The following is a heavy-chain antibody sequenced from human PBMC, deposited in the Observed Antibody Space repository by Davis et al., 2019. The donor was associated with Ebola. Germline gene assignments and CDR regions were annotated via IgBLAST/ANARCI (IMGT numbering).Heavy chain of an antibody. D-gene: IGHD3-3*01. CDR1: GFSLAGSSGEA. V-gene: IGHV2-5*02. CDR3: ARMGISSFGVVTGFDS. J-gene: IGHJ4*02. Sequence: SGPTLAQLTQTLTLTCTFSGFSLAGSSGEAVGWIRHSPGKALECLALIQWDGETRYRPSLKNRLTVTKDTSRNQVVLVMTKMDPDDGGTYYCARMGISSFGVVTGFDSWGPGTLVTVSS. CDR2: IQWDGET.